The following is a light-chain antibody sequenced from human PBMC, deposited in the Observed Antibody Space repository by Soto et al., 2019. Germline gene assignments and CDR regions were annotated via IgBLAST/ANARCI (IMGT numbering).Light chain of an antibody. V-gene: IGKV3-11*01. J-gene: IGKJ5*01. Sequence: EIVLTQSPATLSVSPVERATLSCRAIQSVSTYLAWYQQRPGQAPRLLIYDASYRATDIPPRFSGSGSGTDFTLTISSLEPEDFAVYYCQQRRSWPPTITFGQGTRLEIK. CDR1: QSVSTY. CDR2: DAS. CDR3: QQRRSWPPTIT.